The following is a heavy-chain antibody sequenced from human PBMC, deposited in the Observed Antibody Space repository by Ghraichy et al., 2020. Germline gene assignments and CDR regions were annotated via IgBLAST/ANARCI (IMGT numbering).Heavy chain of an antibody. D-gene: IGHD6-13*01. CDR2: IRGIGGNT. CDR3: ARYRSWYSSTWYNDL. V-gene: IGHV3-23*01. Sequence: GALRLSCAASGFTFHSYAMSWVRQAPGKGLEWVSGIRGIGGNTYYADPVKGRFTISRDNLKNTLYLQMNSLRAEDTAVYYCARYRSWYSSTWYNDLWGQGTLVTVSS. J-gene: IGHJ5*02. CDR1: GFTFHSYA.